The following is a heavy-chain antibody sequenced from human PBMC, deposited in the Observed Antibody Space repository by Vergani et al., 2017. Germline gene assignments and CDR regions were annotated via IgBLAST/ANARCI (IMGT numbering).Heavy chain of an antibody. D-gene: IGHD3-3*01. CDR2: IIPIFGTA. CDR1: GGTFSSYA. Sequence: QVQLVQSGAEVKKPGSSVKVSCKASGGTFSSYAISWVRQAPGQGLEWMGGIIPIFGTANYAQKFQGRVTITADESTSTDYMELSSLRSEDTAVYYCARSITIFGVVKKVDPWGQGTLVTVSS. CDR3: ARSITIFGVVKKVDP. J-gene: IGHJ5*02. V-gene: IGHV1-69*01.